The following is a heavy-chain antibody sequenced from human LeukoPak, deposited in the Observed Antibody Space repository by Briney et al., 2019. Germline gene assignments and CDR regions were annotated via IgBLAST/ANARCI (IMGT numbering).Heavy chain of an antibody. D-gene: IGHD3-10*01. CDR2: IYYSGST. Sequence: SETLSLTCTVSGGSISSSSYYWGWIRQPPGKGLEWIGSIYYSGSTYYNPSLKSRVTISVDTSKNQFSLKLSSVTAADTAVYYCARSRKYYGSGSYYPNLYFDYWGQGTLVTVSS. V-gene: IGHV4-39*07. CDR1: GGSISSSSYY. CDR3: ARSRKYYGSGSYYPNLYFDY. J-gene: IGHJ4*02.